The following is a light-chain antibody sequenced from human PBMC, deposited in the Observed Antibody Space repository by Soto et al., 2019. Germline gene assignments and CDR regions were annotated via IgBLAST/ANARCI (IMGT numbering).Light chain of an antibody. Sequence: DIVMTQSPHSLAVSLGESATINCKSSQRVLYSSNNKNYLAWYQQKPGQPPKLLIYWASTRESGVPERFSGSGSGTDFTLTISSLQAEDVAVYYCQQYYSNPWTFGQGTKVEIK. CDR2: WAS. CDR3: QQYYSNPWT. V-gene: IGKV4-1*01. J-gene: IGKJ1*01. CDR1: QRVLYSSNNKNY.